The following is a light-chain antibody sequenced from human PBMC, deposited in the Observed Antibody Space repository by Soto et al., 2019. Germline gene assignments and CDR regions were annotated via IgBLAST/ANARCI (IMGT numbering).Light chain of an antibody. CDR3: QQYNNWPPLT. CDR2: GAS. J-gene: IGKJ4*02. V-gene: IGKV3-15*01. CDR1: QSVSSN. Sequence: EIVMTQSPATLSVSPGERATLSCRASQSVSSNLAWYRRKPAQAPGLLIYGASTRATGIPARFSGSGSGTEFTLTISSLQSEDFAVYYCQQYNNWPPLTFGGGTKVEIK.